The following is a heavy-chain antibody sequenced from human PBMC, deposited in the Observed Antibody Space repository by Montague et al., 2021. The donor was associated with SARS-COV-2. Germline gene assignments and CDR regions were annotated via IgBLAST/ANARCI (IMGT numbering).Heavy chain of an antibody. CDR3: SRGYCGGGSCYVFDY. J-gene: IGHJ4*02. CDR2: INYSAKT. V-gene: IGHV4-39*01. D-gene: IGHD2-15*01. CDR1: GGSISSGTYY. Sequence: SETLSLTCTVSGGSISSGTYYWGWARQPPGKGLEWIGTINYSAKTYYNPSLKSRVTISVDTSKNQFSLKVTSVTAADTAVYYCSRGYCGGGSCYVFDYWGQGTLVTVSS.